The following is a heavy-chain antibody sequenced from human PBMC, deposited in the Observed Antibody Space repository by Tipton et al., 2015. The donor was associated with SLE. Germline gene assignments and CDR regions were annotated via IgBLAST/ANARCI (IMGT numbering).Heavy chain of an antibody. D-gene: IGHD3-22*01. V-gene: IGHV4-39*07. CDR2: IYYSGST. Sequence: TLSLTCTVSGGSISSSSYYWGWIRQPPGKGLEWIGSIYYSGSTYYNPSLKSRVTISVDTSKNQFSLELNSVPAADTAVYYCARGGTYHDSSGNIDYWGQGTLVTASS. CDR1: GGSISSSSYY. CDR3: ARGGTYHDSSGNIDY. J-gene: IGHJ4*02.